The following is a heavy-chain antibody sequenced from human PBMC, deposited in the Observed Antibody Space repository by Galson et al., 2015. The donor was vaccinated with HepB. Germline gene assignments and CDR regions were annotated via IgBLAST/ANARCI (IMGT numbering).Heavy chain of an antibody. D-gene: IGHD2-15*01. CDR1: GGSVSSGNYY. Sequence: QVQLQESGPGLVRPSETLSLTCTVSGGSVSSGNYYWTWIRQPPGKGLEWIGYIYYSGTTNYNPSLKSRVTISLDTSRNQFSLKLSSVTAADTAVYYCARDVYCSGGSCRLHWFDPWGQGTLVTVSS. CDR2: IYYSGTT. J-gene: IGHJ5*02. V-gene: IGHV4-61*01. CDR3: ARDVYCSGGSCRLHWFDP.